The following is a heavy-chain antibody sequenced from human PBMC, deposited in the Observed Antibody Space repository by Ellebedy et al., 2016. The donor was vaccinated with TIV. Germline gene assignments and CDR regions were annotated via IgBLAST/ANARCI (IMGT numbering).Heavy chain of an antibody. J-gene: IGHJ4*03. CDR1: GFTFRDYW. V-gene: IGHV3-7*01. D-gene: IGHD3-10*01. Sequence: PGGSLRLSCAASGFTFRDYWMSRVRQAPGKGLEWVANIKQDGSENWYVDSVKGRFTISRDNAKNSLYLQMSSLRAEDTAVYYCARDQGWAYPGSTRFDYWGQGTLVTVSS. CDR2: IKQDGSEN. CDR3: ARDQGWAYPGSTRFDY.